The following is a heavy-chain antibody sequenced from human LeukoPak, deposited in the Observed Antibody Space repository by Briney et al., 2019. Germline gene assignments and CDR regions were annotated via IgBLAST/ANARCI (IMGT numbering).Heavy chain of an antibody. J-gene: IGHJ5*02. Sequence: ASVKVSCKASGYTFTSYYMHWVRQAPGQGLEWMGIINPSGGSTSYAQKFQGRVTMTRDTSISTAYMELSRLRSDDTAVYYCARGVTKQLPSWGQGTLVTVSS. CDR1: GYTFTSYY. V-gene: IGHV1-46*01. CDR3: ARGVTKQLPS. D-gene: IGHD6-6*01. CDR2: INPSGGST.